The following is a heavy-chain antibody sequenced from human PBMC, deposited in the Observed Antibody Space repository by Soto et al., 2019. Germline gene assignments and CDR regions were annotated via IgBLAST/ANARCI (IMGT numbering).Heavy chain of an antibody. J-gene: IGHJ4*01. V-gene: IGHV5-51*01. D-gene: IGHD3-10*01. CDR2: IYPGDSDT. CDR1: GYNFGGYW. CDR3: ARHSTSAPKDY. Sequence: GESLKISCKASGYNFGGYWIGWVRQMPGKGLEWVGIIYPGDSDTRYSPSFEGHVTISVDKSISTAFLQWNSLKASDNAIYYCARHSTSAPKDYWGQGTLVTVT.